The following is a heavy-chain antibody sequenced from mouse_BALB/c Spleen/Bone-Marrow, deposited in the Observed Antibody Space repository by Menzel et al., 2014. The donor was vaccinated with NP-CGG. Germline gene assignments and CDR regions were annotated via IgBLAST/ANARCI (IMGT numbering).Heavy chain of an antibody. CDR1: GYTFTSYY. V-gene: IGHV1S81*02. Sequence: VQLQQSGAELVKPGASVKLSCRASGYTFTSYYMYWVKQRPGQGLEWIGEINPSNGGTNFNEKFKSRATLTVDKSSSAEYTQLRSLSSEDSAVYYCARVPHWGQGTPVTVSS. CDR3: ARVPH. CDR2: INPSNGGT. J-gene: IGHJ4*01.